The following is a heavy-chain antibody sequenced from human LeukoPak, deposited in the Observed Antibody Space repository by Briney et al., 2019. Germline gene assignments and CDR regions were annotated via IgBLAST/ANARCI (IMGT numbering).Heavy chain of an antibody. J-gene: IGHJ4*02. CDR1: GFTFSSYW. V-gene: IGHV3-74*01. CDR3: ARTGYPDYSNYYFNN. Sequence: GSLRLSFAASGFTFSSYWMHWVRQAPGKGLVWVSRTNSDGSTTSYADSVKGRFSISRDNAKNTLYLQMNSLRAEDTAVYYCARTGYPDYSNYYFNNWGQGTLVTVSS. D-gene: IGHD4-11*01. CDR2: TNSDGSTT.